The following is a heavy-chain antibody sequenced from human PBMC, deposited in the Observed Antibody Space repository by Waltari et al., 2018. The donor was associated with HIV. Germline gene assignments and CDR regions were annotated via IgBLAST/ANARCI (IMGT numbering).Heavy chain of an antibody. V-gene: IGHV3-49*05. CDR3: ARGGVAVPGIHY. CDR2: IRLKANGGAT. J-gene: IGHJ4*02. CDR1: GLTFGDYG. D-gene: IGHD6-19*01. Sequence: DVQVVESGGGLVKPGRSLRLSCTGSGLTFGDYGVSWFRQAPGKGLEWVGFIRLKANGGATQYGASVKGRFTISREDSKSVAYLQMNSLEIEDTAVYFCARGGVAVPGIHYWGQGTLVIVSS.